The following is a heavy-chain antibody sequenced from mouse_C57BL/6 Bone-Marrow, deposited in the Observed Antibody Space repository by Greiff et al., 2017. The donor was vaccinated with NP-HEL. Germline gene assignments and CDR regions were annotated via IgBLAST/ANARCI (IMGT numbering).Heavy chain of an antibody. Sequence: LQESGAELVKPGASVKISCKASGYAFSSYWMNWVKQRPGKGLEWIGQIYPGDGDTNYNGKFKGKATLTADKSSSTAYMQLSSLTSEDSSVYFCARRGYYYGSSHYYAMDYWGQGTSVTVSS. CDR2: IYPGDGDT. V-gene: IGHV1-80*01. J-gene: IGHJ4*01. CDR1: GYAFSSYW. D-gene: IGHD1-1*01. CDR3: ARRGYYYGSSHYYAMDY.